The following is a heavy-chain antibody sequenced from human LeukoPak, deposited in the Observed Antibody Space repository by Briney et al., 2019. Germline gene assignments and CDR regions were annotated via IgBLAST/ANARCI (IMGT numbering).Heavy chain of an antibody. CDR3: ARVLYSRSSDYYFYYYMDV. CDR2: ISYSGST. J-gene: IGHJ6*03. D-gene: IGHD6-6*01. Sequence: SETLSLTCTVSGGSISSSSYFWGWLRQPPGKGLEWIGSISYSGSTYYHPSLKSRVTISGDTYKNQFSLKLSSVAAADTAVYYCARVLYSRSSDYYFYYYMDVWGKGTTVTVSS. V-gene: IGHV4-39*01. CDR1: GGSISSSSYF.